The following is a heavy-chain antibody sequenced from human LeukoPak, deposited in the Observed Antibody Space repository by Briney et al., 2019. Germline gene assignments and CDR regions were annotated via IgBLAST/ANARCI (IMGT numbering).Heavy chain of an antibody. V-gene: IGHV3-23*01. J-gene: IGHJ4*02. Sequence: GGSLRLSCAASGFTFSSYAMSWVRQAPGKGLEWVSGICGSGGSTYYADSVKGRFTISRDNSKNTLYLQMNSLRAEDTAVYFCATPYRNIVVVPAAIGVPGYWGQGTLVTVSS. D-gene: IGHD2-2*01. CDR2: ICGSGGST. CDR1: GFTFSSYA. CDR3: ATPYRNIVVVPAAIGVPGY.